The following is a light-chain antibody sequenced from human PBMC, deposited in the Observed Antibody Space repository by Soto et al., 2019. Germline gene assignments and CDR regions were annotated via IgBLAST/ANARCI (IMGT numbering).Light chain of an antibody. CDR3: QQYGSSPWT. V-gene: IGKV3-20*01. CDR1: QSVSSNS. J-gene: IGKJ1*01. CDR2: GAS. Sequence: EIVLTQSPGTLSLSPGEGATLSCRASQSVSSNSLAWYEQKRGQAPRLLIYGASSRATGIPDRFSGSGSGTDFTLTISRLGPEDFAVYYCQQYGSSPWTFGQGTKVEIK.